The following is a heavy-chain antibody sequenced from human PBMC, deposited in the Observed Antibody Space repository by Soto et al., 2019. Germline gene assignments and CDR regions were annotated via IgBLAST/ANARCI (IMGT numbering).Heavy chain of an antibody. J-gene: IGHJ6*04. CDR3: ARVGCSGGSCYREEYYYYGMDV. D-gene: IGHD2-15*01. V-gene: IGHV1-46*01. CDR1: GYTFTSYY. CDR2: INPSGGST. Sequence: ASVKVSCKASGYTFTSYYMHWVRQAPGQGLEWMGIINPSGGSTSYAQKFQGRVTMTRDTSTSTVYMELSSLRSEDTAVYYCARVGCSGGSCYREEYYYYGMDVWGKGTTVTVSS.